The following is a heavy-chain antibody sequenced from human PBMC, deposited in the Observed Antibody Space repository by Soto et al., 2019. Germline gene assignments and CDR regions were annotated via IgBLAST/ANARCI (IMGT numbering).Heavy chain of an antibody. CDR1: GFTFRTYA. D-gene: IGHD3-3*01. CDR3: AKETSFSRFGVAGAYFDY. Sequence: EVRLLESGGGLVQPGGSLRLSCAASGFTFRTYAMNWVRQAPGKGLEWVSGITGSGGSTYSVDSVKGRFTISRDNSINRVYLQMNSLRAEDTALYYCAKETSFSRFGVAGAYFDYWGQGTLVTVSS. CDR2: ITGSGGST. J-gene: IGHJ4*02. V-gene: IGHV3-23*01.